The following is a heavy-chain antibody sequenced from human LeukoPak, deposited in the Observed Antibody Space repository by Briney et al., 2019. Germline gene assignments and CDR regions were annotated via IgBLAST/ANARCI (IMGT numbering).Heavy chain of an antibody. CDR1: GYTFTSYA. CDR2: INAGNGNT. CDR3: AREGYYGSGSY. V-gene: IGHV1-3*01. Sequence: GASVKVSCKASGYTFTSYAMHWVRQAPGQRLEWMGWINAGNGNTTYSQKFQGRVTITRDTSASTAYMELSSLRSEDTAVYCCAREGYYGSGSYWGQGTLVTVSS. D-gene: IGHD3-10*01. J-gene: IGHJ4*02.